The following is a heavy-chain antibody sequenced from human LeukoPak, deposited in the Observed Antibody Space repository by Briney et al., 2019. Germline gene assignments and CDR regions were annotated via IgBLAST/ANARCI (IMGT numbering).Heavy chain of an antibody. CDR1: GYTFTSYY. J-gene: IGHJ3*02. CDR3: ARGKILRLVEFCEIDVFDI. CDR2: INPSGGST. Sequence: GASVKVSCKASGYTFTSYYMHWVRQAPGQGLEWMGIINPSGGSTSYAQKFQGRLTITRNTSINTAYMELSSLRSEDTAMYYCARGKILRLVEFCEIDVFDIWGQGTMVTVSS. D-gene: IGHD3-16*01. V-gene: IGHV1-46*01.